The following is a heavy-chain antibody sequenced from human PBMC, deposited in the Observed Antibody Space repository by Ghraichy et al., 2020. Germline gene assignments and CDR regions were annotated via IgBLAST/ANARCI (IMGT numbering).Heavy chain of an antibody. CDR2: ISGSGGST. CDR1: GFTFSSYA. Sequence: GESLNISCAASGFTFSSYAMSWVRQAPGKGLEWVSAISGSGGSTYYADSVKGRFTISRDNSKNTLYLQMNSLRAEDTAVYYCAKELLWFRELLSLVDWGQGTLVTVSS. D-gene: IGHD3-10*01. J-gene: IGHJ4*02. V-gene: IGHV3-23*01. CDR3: AKELLWFRELLSLVD.